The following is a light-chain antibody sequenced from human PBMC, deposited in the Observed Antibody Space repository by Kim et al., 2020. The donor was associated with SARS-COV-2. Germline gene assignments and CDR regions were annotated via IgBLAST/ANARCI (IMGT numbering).Light chain of an antibody. Sequence: SMSRGLTASSTCDEDNLENKYVCWYQQRPGQTPGLVMYQDTKRHSGIPERFSGSNSGNTASLTISGTQALDEADYYCQAWDSAYVVFGRGTQLTVL. CDR1: NLENKY. CDR2: QDT. V-gene: IGLV3-1*01. J-gene: IGLJ2*01. CDR3: QAWDSAYVV.